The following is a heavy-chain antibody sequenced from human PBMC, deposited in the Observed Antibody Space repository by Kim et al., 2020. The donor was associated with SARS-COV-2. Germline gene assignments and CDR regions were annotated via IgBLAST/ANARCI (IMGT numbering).Heavy chain of an antibody. D-gene: IGHD3-9*01. CDR3: ARSVVRYFDWCLPFDS. V-gene: IGHV3-48*02. Sequence: GGSLRLSCAASGFTFSNYSMNWVRQGPGKGLEWVSCISRSSITIDYADSVKGRFTISRDNAKNSLYLQMNSLRDEDTAVYYCARSVVRYFDWCLPFDSWGQGTLFTVS. J-gene: IGHJ4*02. CDR1: GFTFSNYS. CDR2: ISRSSITI.